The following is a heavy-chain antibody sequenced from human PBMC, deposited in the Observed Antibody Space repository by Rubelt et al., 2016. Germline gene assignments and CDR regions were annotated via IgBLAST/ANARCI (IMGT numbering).Heavy chain of an antibody. D-gene: IGHD2-15*01. V-gene: IGHV4-34*01. J-gene: IGHJ4*02. CDR2: INHIGST. CDR3: ARHVGKWGFDY. CDR1: GGSFSGYY. Sequence: QVQLQQWGAGLLKPSETLSLTCAVYGGSFSGYYWSWIRQPPGKGLEWMGEINHIGSTNYNPSLGRRVTIEVDAAKNQLSLELSSVTAADTAVYYCARHVGKWGFDYWGQGTLITVSS.